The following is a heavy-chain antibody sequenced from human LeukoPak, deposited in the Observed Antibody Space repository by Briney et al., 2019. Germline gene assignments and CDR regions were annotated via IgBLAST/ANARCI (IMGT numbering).Heavy chain of an antibody. CDR1: GGSIRNYY. Sequence: SETLSLTCTVSGGSIRNYYWSWIRQPPGKGLEWIGYIHYTGTTNYNPSLKSRVTLSLDTSKNQFSLKVNSVTAAYAAVYYCAAQHQLVNTFDFWGQGTMITVSS. D-gene: IGHD6-6*01. J-gene: IGHJ3*01. CDR2: IHYTGTT. V-gene: IGHV4-59*01. CDR3: AAQHQLVNTFDF.